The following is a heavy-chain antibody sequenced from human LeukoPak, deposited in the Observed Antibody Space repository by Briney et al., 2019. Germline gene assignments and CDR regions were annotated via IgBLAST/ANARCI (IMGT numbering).Heavy chain of an antibody. CDR1: GFTFSSYS. V-gene: IGHV3-48*01. CDR2: ISSSSSTI. J-gene: IGHJ4*02. CDR3: ARGYYDSSGGKDY. Sequence: SGGSLRLSCAASGFTFSSYSMNWVRQAPGKGLEWVSYISSSSSTIYYAASVKGRFTISRDNAKDSLYLQMNSLRAEDTAVYYCARGYYDSSGGKDYWGQGTLVTVSS. D-gene: IGHD3-22*01.